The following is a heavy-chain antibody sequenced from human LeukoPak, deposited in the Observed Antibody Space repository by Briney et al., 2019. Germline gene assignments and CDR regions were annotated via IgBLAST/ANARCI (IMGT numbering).Heavy chain of an antibody. Sequence: SETLSLTCTVSGGSISSYYWSWIRQPAGKGLEWIGRIYTSGSTNYNPSLKSRVTISVDTSKNQFSLKLSSMTAADTAVYYCARDRAAAARQPVDYWGQGTLVTVSS. CDR3: ARDRAAAARQPVDY. CDR1: GGSISSYY. V-gene: IGHV4-4*07. J-gene: IGHJ4*02. D-gene: IGHD6-13*01. CDR2: IYTSGST.